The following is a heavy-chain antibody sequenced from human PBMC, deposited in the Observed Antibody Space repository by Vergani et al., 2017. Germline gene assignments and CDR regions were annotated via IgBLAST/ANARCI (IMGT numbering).Heavy chain of an antibody. CDR1: GYSFTNYW. CDR3: ARTEYYGSGSFDP. V-gene: IGHV5-51*01. J-gene: IGHJ5*02. D-gene: IGHD3-10*01. Sequence: EVQLVQSGAEVNRPGESLKLSCKGSGYSFTNYWIGWVRQVPGKGLEWMGIIYPGDSDTRYSPSFQGQVTISADKSIGTAYLQWRSLKASDTAMYYCARTEYYGSGSFDPWGQGTLVTVSS. CDR2: IYPGDSDT.